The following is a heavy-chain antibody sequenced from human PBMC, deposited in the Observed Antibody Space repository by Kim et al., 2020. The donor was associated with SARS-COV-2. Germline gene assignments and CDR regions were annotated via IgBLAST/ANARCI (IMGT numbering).Heavy chain of an antibody. CDR1: GFTVSSNY. J-gene: IGHJ6*02. CDR2: IYSGGST. V-gene: IGHV3-53*01. D-gene: IGHD6-19*01. Sequence: GGSLRLSCAASGFTVSSNYMSWVRQAPGKGLEWVSVIYSGGSTYYADSVKGRFTISRDNSKNTLYLQMNSLRAEDTAVYYCARDLLLPNSGWYGMDVWGQGTTVTVSS. CDR3: ARDLLLPNSGWYGMDV.